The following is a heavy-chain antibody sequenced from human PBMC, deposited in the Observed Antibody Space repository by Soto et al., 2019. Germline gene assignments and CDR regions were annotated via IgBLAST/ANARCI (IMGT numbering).Heavy chain of an antibody. Sequence: QVQLVQSGAEVKETGSSVKVSCKASGDTFNRDVVSWVRQAPGQGLEWMGGIIPLFGTTTYAQKLQGRVTITADESTNTVYMDRRNVRVDDTAAYYCASLRGVDDWGHWTAVTVSS. CDR2: IIPLFGTT. V-gene: IGHV1-69*01. J-gene: IGHJ6*02. CDR1: GDTFNRDV. CDR3: ASLRGVDD.